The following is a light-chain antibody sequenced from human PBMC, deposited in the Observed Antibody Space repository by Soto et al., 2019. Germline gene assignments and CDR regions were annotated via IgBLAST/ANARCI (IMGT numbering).Light chain of an antibody. J-gene: IGKJ4*01. Sequence: EIVLTQSPGTLSLSPGERATLSRRASQTVSSNYLAWYQQKPGQAPRFLIYGASSRATGIPDRFSGSGSGTDFTLTISRLEPEDFAVYYCQQYGSSPLTFGGGTKVDIK. CDR2: GAS. CDR3: QQYGSSPLT. V-gene: IGKV3-20*01. CDR1: QTVSSNY.